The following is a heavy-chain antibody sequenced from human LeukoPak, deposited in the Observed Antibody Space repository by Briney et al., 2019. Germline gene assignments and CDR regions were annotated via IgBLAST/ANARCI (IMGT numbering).Heavy chain of an antibody. V-gene: IGHV4-4*02. CDR1: GDSISSNYC. D-gene: IGHD4/OR15-4a*01. CDR3: GRHAYGASSAAFDI. CDR2: VYGRGST. J-gene: IGHJ3*02. Sequence: QPSETLSLTCAVSGDSISSNYCWGWVRQFPGEGLEWIGEVYGRGSTSYNPSLKSRVVISIDKSKNQSSLNLNSVTAADTAMYYCGRHAYGASSAAFDIWGQGTMVIVSS.